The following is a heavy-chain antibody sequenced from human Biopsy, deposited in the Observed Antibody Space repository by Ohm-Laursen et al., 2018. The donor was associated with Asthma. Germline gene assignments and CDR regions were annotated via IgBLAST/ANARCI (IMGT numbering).Heavy chain of an antibody. V-gene: IGHV1-24*01. CDR2: HEHEEGGT. Sequence: GSSVKVSCKISGYSLTDLSMHWVRQAPGQGLEWMGGHEHEEGGTVNARRFQGRVTMTEDTSTDTAYIELSSLSSDDTAVYYCASDFPKDYVRYNFQFWGQGTLVTVSP. CDR3: ASDFPKDYVRYNFQF. J-gene: IGHJ4*02. CDR1: GYSLTDLS. D-gene: IGHD4-17*01.